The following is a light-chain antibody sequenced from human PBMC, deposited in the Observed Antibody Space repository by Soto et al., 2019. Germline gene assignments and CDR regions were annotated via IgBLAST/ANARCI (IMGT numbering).Light chain of an antibody. Sequence: DIQMTQSPSTLSASVGDRVTITCRASQSISSWLAWYQQKPGKVPKLLIYKASSLGTGVPSRFSGSGSGTEFTLTITSLQPDDFATYYCQQYNAYSRTFGQGTKVDIK. CDR2: KAS. J-gene: IGKJ1*01. CDR1: QSISSW. V-gene: IGKV1-5*03. CDR3: QQYNAYSRT.